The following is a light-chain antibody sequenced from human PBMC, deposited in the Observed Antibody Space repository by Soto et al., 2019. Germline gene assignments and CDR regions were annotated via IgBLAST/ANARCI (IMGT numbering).Light chain of an antibody. Sequence: DIHMTQSPSSLSSSGGDIFTISCRASQTISSWLAWYQQKPGKAPKLLIYKASTLKSGVPSRFSGSGSGTDFTLTISCLQSEDFATYYCQQYYSYPLTFGQGTRLEIK. CDR3: QQYYSYPLT. CDR2: KAS. CDR1: QTISSW. J-gene: IGKJ5*01. V-gene: IGKV1-5*03.